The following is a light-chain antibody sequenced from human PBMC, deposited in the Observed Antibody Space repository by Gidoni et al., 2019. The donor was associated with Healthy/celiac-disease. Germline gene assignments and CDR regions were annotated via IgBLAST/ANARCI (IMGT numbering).Light chain of an antibody. V-gene: IGKV1-39*01. CDR2: AAS. Sequence: DIQMTQSPSSLSASVGDRVTITCRASQSISSYLNWYQQKPGKAPKVLIYAASSLESGVPSRFSGSGSGTDFTLTISSLQPEDFATYYCQQSYINPWTFGQGTKVEIK. J-gene: IGKJ1*01. CDR3: QQSYINPWT. CDR1: QSISSY.